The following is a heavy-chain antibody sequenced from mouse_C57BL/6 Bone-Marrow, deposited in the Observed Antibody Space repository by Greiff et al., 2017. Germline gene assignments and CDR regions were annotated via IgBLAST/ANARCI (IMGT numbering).Heavy chain of an antibody. CDR1: GFTFSDYG. CDR2: ISSGSSTI. J-gene: IGHJ2*01. CDR3: AREALNYDSSRGNYFDY. Sequence: VQLKESGGGLVKPGGSLKLSCAASGFTFSDYGMHWVRQAPEKGLEWVAYISSGSSTIYYADTVKGRFTISRDNAKNTLFLQMTSLRSEDTAMYYCAREALNYDSSRGNYFDYWGQGTTLTVSS. D-gene: IGHD1-1*01. V-gene: IGHV5-17*01.